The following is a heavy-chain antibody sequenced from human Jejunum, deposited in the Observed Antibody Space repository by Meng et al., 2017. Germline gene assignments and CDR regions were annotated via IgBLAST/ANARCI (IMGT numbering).Heavy chain of an antibody. CDR1: GFSFSSYS. J-gene: IGHJ4*02. D-gene: IGHD1-26*01. V-gene: IGHV3-23*01. CDR3: AKIGGVGVWLSPHFDN. CDR2: ISGSGGKT. Sequence: EVQLLESGGGLVQPGESLRVSCAASGFSFSSYSMGWVRQAPGEGLQWVAAISGSGGKTYYADSVKGRFTISRDNSKNTLFLQMHSLRAEDTAIYYCAKIGGVGVWLSPHFDNWGQGTLVTVSS.